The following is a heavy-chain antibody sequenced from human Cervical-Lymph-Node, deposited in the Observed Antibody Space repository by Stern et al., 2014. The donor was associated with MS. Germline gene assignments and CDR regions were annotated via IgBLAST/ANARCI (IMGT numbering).Heavy chain of an antibody. CDR3: ARSSTVTPNAFDI. J-gene: IGHJ3*02. CDR2: IYYSGST. D-gene: IGHD4-17*01. CDR1: GGSISSGGYS. Sequence: QLQLQESGSGLVKPSQTLSLTCAVSGGSISSGGYSWSWIRQPPGKGLEWIGYIYYSGSTYSNPSLKSRVAISVDRSKNQSSLKLSSVTAADTAVYYCARSSTVTPNAFDIWGQGTMVTVSS. V-gene: IGHV4-30-2*01.